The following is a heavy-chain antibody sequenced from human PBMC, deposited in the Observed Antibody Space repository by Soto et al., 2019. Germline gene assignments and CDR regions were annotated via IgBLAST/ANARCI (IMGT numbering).Heavy chain of an antibody. CDR3: ARQNVDTAMVSY. CDR1: GGSISSYY. CDR2: IYYSGST. D-gene: IGHD5-18*01. V-gene: IGHV4-59*08. J-gene: IGHJ4*02. Sequence: ASETLSLTCTVSGGSISSYYWSWIRQPPGKGLEWIGSIYYSGSTNYNPSLKSRVTISVDTSKNQFSLKLSSVTAADTAVYYCARQNVDTAMVSYWGQGTLVTVSS.